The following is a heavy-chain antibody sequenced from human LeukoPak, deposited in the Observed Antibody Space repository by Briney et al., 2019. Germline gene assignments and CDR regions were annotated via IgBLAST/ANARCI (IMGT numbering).Heavy chain of an antibody. CDR3: ASAILDGYNDMYFDY. D-gene: IGHD5-24*01. Sequence: EASVKVSCKASGYTFTGYYMHWVRQAPGQGLEWMGRIIPIFGTANYAQKFQGRVTITTDEFTSTAYMELSSLRSEDTAVYYCASAILDGYNDMYFDYWGQGTLVTVSS. CDR1: GYTFTGYY. CDR2: IIPIFGTA. V-gene: IGHV1-69*05. J-gene: IGHJ4*02.